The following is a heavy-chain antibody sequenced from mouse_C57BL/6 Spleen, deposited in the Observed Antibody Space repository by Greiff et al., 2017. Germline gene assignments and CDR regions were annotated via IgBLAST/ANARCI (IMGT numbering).Heavy chain of an antibody. D-gene: IGHD1-1*01. CDR3: TRGREPTVVDDY. V-gene: IGHV1-62-3*01. J-gene: IGHJ2*01. CDR1: GYTFTSYW. Sequence: QVQLQQPGAELVKPGASVKLSCKASGYTFTSYWMHWVKQRPGRGLEWIGRIDPNSGGTAYNQKFKGKAILTADKSSSTAYMELRSLTSEDSAVYYCTRGREPTVVDDYWGQGTTLTVSS. CDR2: IDPNSGGT.